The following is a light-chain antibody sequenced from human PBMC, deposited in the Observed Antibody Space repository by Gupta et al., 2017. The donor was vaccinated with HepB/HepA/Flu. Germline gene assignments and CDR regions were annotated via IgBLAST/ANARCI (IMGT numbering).Light chain of an antibody. V-gene: IGKV3-15*01. CDR3: QQYKKRPRT. CDR1: LSVRTN. Sequence: DIVLTQSPATLSVSPGERATLSCRASLSVRTNVAWYQQKPGQAPRLLIYGASTRTTDIPARCGGGGAGKEFTLTISSLQSEDFAVYYGQQYKKRPRTFGQGTKVEIK. J-gene: IGKJ1*01. CDR2: GAS.